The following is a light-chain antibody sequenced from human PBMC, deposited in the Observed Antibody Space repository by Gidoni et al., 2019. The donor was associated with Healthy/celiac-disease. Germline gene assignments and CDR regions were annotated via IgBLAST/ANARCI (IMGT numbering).Light chain of an antibody. V-gene: IGKV4-1*01. Sequence: DIVMTQSPDSLAVSLGERATINCKSSQSILYSSNNKHNLAWYQLKPGQPPKLLIYWASTRESGVPDRFTGSGSGTDFTLTISYLQAEDVAVYYCQQYYTTPLTFGGGTKVEIK. CDR1: QSILYSSNNKHN. CDR3: QQYYTTPLT. CDR2: WAS. J-gene: IGKJ4*01.